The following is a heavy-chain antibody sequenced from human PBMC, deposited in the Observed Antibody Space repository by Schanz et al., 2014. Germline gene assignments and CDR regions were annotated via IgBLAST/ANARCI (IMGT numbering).Heavy chain of an antibody. CDR3: ARFLARYQYYGVDV. D-gene: IGHD3-3*01. CDR2: MSGSGSTA. CDR1: GFTFSSYG. Sequence: VQLVESGGGVVQPGRSLRLSCAASGFTFSSYGMHWVRQAPGKGLEWVSGMSGSGSTADYADSVKGRFTISRDNSRKTLYLQMNSLRVEDTAVYYCARFLARYQYYGVDVWGQGTTVIVSS. J-gene: IGHJ6*02. V-gene: IGHV3-23*04.